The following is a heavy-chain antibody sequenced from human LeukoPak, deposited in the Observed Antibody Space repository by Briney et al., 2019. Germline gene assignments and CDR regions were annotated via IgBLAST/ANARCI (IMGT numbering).Heavy chain of an antibody. CDR2: ISSSSSYI. D-gene: IGHD3-10*01. CDR1: GFTFSSYS. V-gene: IGHV3-21*01. Sequence: GGSLRLSCAASGFTFSSYSMNWVRQAPGKGLEWVSSISSSSSYIYYADSVKGRFTISRDNAKNSLYLQMNSLRAEDTAVYYCARDPYGSGSYYKENWFDPWGQGTLVTVSS. J-gene: IGHJ5*02. CDR3: ARDPYGSGSYYKENWFDP.